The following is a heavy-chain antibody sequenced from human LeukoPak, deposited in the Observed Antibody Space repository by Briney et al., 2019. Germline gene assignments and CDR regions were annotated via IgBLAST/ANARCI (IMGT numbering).Heavy chain of an antibody. V-gene: IGHV4-4*07. CDR1: GGSITTFF. Sequence: SETLSLTCTVSGGSITTFFWSWIRQPAGKGLEWIGRIYTSGTSNYNPSLKSRVTMSVDTSKNQFSLNLTSVTVADTAVYYCAREGTTRPLDYWGQGTLVTVSS. D-gene: IGHD6-6*01. CDR2: IYTSGTS. CDR3: AREGTTRPLDY. J-gene: IGHJ4*02.